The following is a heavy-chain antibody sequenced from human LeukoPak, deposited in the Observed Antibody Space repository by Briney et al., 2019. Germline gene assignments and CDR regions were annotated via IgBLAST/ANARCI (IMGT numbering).Heavy chain of an antibody. J-gene: IGHJ2*01. D-gene: IGHD4-23*01. Sequence: SETLSLTCTVSGGSVSSSNYYWGWIRQPPGKGLEWIGSIHYSGSSYYNPSLKSRVTISVYSSKKQFSLKLGSVTAADTAVYYCARHSATVIIDWYFDLWGRGTLVTVSS. CDR2: IHYSGSS. V-gene: IGHV4-39*01. CDR3: ARHSATVIIDWYFDL. CDR1: GGSVSSSNYY.